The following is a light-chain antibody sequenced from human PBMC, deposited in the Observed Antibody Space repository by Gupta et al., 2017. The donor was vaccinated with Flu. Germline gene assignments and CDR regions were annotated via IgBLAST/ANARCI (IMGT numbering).Light chain of an antibody. Sequence: GTLSLSPGERATLSCRASESVSSSYLAWYQQKPGRAPRLLIYSASTRATGIPDRFSGSGSGTDFTLTISRLEPEDFAVYFCQHSGTSLYTFGQGTKLEI. CDR1: ESVSSSY. J-gene: IGKJ2*01. CDR3: QHSGTSLYT. CDR2: SAS. V-gene: IGKV3-20*01.